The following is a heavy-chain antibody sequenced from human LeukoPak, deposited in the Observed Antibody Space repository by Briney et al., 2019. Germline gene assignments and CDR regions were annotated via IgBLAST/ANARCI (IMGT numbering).Heavy chain of an antibody. CDR2: INHSGST. Sequence: SETLSLTCSVSGGSISTAYWSWIRQPPGKGLEWIGEINHSGSTNYNPSLKSRVTISVDTSKNQFSLKLSSVTAADTAVYYCARGGVAVAAYFDYWGQGTLVTVSS. CDR1: GGSISTAY. D-gene: IGHD6-19*01. J-gene: IGHJ4*02. V-gene: IGHV4-34*01. CDR3: ARGGVAVAAYFDY.